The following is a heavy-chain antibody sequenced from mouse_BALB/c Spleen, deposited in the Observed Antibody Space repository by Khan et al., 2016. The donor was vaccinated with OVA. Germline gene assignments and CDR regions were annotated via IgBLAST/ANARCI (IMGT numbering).Heavy chain of an antibody. J-gene: IGHJ4*01. V-gene: IGHV9-3-1*01. CDR2: INTYTGEP. CDR3: SRPPGYADVMDN. D-gene: IGHD1-2*01. Sequence: QIQLVQSGPELKKPGATVKISCKASGHTFTKYGMHWVKQAPGKGLKWIGWINTYTGEPTYAHDFNGRFAFSLDTSSSTAYLQINNLTNEDTATVFCSRPPGYADVMDNWGQGTSVTVSS. CDR1: GHTFTKYG.